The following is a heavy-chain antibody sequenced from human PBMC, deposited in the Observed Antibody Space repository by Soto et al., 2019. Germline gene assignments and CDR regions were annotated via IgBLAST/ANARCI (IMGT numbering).Heavy chain of an antibody. V-gene: IGHV3-23*01. CDR1: GFTFSSYA. CDR2: ISGSGGST. CDR3: AKHYYDSSGYRHDAFDI. D-gene: IGHD3-22*01. Sequence: SLRLSCAASGFTFSSYAMSWVRQAPGKGLEWVSAISGSGGSTYYADSVKGRFTISRDNSKNTLYLQMNSLRAEDTAVYYCAKHYYDSSGYRHDAFDIWGQGTMVTVSS. J-gene: IGHJ3*02.